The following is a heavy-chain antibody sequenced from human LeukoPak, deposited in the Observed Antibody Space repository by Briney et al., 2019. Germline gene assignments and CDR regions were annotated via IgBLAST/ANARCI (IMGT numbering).Heavy chain of an antibody. V-gene: IGHV4-34*01. CDR1: GGSFSGYY. D-gene: IGHD5-18*01. Sequence: PSETLSLTCAVYGGSFSGYYWSWIRQPPGNGLEWIGEINHSGSTNYNPSLKSRVTISVDTSKNQFSLKLSSVTAADTAVYYCASDVDTDMAGAFDSWGKGTMGTVSS. CDR2: INHSGST. J-gene: IGHJ3*02. CDR3: ASDVDTDMAGAFDS.